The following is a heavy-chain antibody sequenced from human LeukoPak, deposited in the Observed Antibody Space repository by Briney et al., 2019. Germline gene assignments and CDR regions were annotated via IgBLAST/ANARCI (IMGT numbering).Heavy chain of an antibody. D-gene: IGHD3-16*01. CDR1: GYTFTTYP. J-gene: IGHJ4*02. CDR3: AREREPETFGVPTDY. CDR2: INPSGGST. V-gene: IGHV1-46*01. Sequence: GASVKVSCKASGYTFTTYPINWVRQAPGQGLEWMGIINPSGGSTSYAQKFQGRVTMTRDTSTSTVYMELSSLRSEDTAVYYCAREREPETFGVPTDYWGQGTLVTVSS.